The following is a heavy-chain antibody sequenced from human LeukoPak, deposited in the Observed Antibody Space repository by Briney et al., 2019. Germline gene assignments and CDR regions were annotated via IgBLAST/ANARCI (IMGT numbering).Heavy chain of an antibody. CDR2: IYYSGST. J-gene: IGHJ4*02. V-gene: IGHV4-61*05. CDR1: GGSISSSSDY. Sequence: SETLSLTCTVSGGSISSSSDYWSWIRQPPGKGLEWIGYIYYSGSTTYNPSLKSRVTISVDTSKNQFSLKLSSVTAADTAVYYCARQEVTGHFDYWGQGTLVTVSS. D-gene: IGHD2-21*02. CDR3: ARQEVTGHFDY.